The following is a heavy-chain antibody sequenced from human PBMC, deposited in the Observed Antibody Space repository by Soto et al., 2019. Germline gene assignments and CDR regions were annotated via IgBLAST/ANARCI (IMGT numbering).Heavy chain of an antibody. V-gene: IGHV4-34*12. J-gene: IGHJ3*02. Sequence: SETLSLTCAVYGGSFSGYYWTWIHQPPGKGLEWIGEIIHTGSTNYNPSLESRVTISVDTSEKQFSLKLSSVTAADTAVYHCARARIPFSGALDIWGQGTVVTVSS. CDR3: ARARIPFSGALDI. D-gene: IGHD3-3*02. CDR2: IIHTGST. CDR1: GGSFSGYY.